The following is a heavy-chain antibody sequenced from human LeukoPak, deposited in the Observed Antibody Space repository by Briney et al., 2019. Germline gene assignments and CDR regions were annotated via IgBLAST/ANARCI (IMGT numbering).Heavy chain of an antibody. J-gene: IGHJ6*02. CDR1: GFTFSNYW. CDR3: ARGLMVRGVIHYYYYYGMDV. D-gene: IGHD3-10*01. V-gene: IGHV3-7*01. Sequence: HSGGSLRLSCAASGFTFSNYWMSWVRQAPGKGLEWAANIKQDGSEKYYVDSVRGRFTISRDNAKNSLYLQMNSLRAEDTAVYYCARGLMVRGVIHYYYYYGMDVWGQGTTVTVSS. CDR2: IKQDGSEK.